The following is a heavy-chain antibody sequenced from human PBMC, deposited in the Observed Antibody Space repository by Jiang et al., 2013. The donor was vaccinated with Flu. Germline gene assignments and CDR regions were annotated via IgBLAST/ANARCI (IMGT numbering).Heavy chain of an antibody. CDR2: ISTTGSTI. J-gene: IGHJ6*04. V-gene: IGHV3-11*01. CDR3: ARDGGFNCARGISSSWDYYYYAMDL. Sequence: LEWISYISTTGSTIXYADSVKGRFTISRDSAKNSLYLQMNSLRAEDTAVYYCARDGGFNCARGISSSWDYYYYAMDLWGKGTTVTVSS. D-gene: IGHD6-13*01.